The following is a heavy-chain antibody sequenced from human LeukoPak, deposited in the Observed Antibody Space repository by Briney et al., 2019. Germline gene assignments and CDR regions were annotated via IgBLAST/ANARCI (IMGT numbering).Heavy chain of an antibody. CDR2: ISAGGDNT. Sequence: GGSLRLSRAASGFTFSSYAMNWVRQAPGKGLEWVSAISAGGDNTYYADSVKGRFTISRDNSKNTLYLQMNSLRAEDTALYYCANSGYWGQGTLVTVSS. CDR1: GFTFSSYA. J-gene: IGHJ4*02. D-gene: IGHD1-14*01. V-gene: IGHV3-23*01. CDR3: ANSGY.